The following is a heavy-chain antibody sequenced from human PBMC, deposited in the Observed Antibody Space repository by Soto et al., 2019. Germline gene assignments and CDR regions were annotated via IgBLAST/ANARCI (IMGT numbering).Heavy chain of an antibody. Sequence: SETLSLTCTVSGGSISSYYWSWIRQPPGKGLEWIGYIYYSGSTNYNPSLKSRVTISVDTSKNQLSLKLSSVTAADTAVYYCARCSKYYFDSGAYPPGAFDIWGQGTMVTVSS. V-gene: IGHV4-59*01. CDR3: ARCSKYYFDSGAYPPGAFDI. J-gene: IGHJ3*02. CDR2: IYYSGST. D-gene: IGHD3-22*01. CDR1: GGSISSYY.